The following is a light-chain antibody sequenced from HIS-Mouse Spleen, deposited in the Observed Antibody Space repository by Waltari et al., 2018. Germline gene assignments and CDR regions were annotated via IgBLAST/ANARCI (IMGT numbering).Light chain of an antibody. V-gene: IGLV3-1*01. J-gene: IGLJ1*01. CDR1: KLGDKY. CDR3: QAWDSSTAENV. Sequence: SYELTQPPSVSVSPGQTASITCSGDKLGDKYACWYQQKPGQSPVLVIYQDTKRPSGIPEGLSGSNSGNTATLTISGTQAMDEADYYCQAWDSSTAENVFGTGTKVTVL. CDR2: QDT.